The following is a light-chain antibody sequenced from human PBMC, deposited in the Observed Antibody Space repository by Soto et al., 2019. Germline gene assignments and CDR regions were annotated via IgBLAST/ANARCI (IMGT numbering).Light chain of an antibody. Sequence: EIRLTQSPSSLSASVGDRVTIACRASHDINNFSAWFQQKPGKVPELLMYAASSLKSGVPSRFSGSGSGTDFTLTIDGLQPEDFATYFCQNYNSVPYTFGPGTKLEIK. CDR2: AAS. CDR3: QNYNSVPYT. J-gene: IGKJ2*01. V-gene: IGKV1-27*01. CDR1: HDINNF.